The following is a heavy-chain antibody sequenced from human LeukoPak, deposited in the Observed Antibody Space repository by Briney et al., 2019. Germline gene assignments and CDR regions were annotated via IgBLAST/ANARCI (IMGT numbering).Heavy chain of an antibody. D-gene: IGHD3-10*01. Sequence: PSETLSLTRAVYGGSFSGYYWSWIRQPPGKGLEWIGEINHSGSTNYNPSLKSRVTISVDTSKNQFSLKLSSVTAADTVVYYCARGFQSGIGELFGNWFDPWGQGTLVTVSS. J-gene: IGHJ5*02. CDR1: GGSFSGYY. CDR2: INHSGST. V-gene: IGHV4-34*01. CDR3: ARGFQSGIGELFGNWFDP.